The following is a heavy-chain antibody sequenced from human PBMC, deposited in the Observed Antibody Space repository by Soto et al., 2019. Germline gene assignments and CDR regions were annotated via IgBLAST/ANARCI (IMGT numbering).Heavy chain of an antibody. CDR2: TRNKANSYTT. V-gene: IGHV3-72*01. CDR1: GFTFSDHY. D-gene: IGHD7-27*01. Sequence: EVQLVESGGGLVQPGGSLRLSCAASGFTFSDHYMDWVRQAPGKGLEWVGRTRNKANSYTTEYAASVKGRFTISRDDSKNSLYLQMNSLKTEDTAVYYCARDRVGTGANYYYGMDVWGQGTTVTVSS. J-gene: IGHJ6*02. CDR3: ARDRVGTGANYYYGMDV.